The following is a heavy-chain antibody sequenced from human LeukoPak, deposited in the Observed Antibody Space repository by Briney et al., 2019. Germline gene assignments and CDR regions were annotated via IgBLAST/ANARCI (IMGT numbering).Heavy chain of an antibody. CDR3: AGGHATDY. CDR2: ISYDGSNE. CDR1: GFTFSSYA. V-gene: IGHV3-30*04. Sequence: PGGSLRLSCAASGFTFSSYAMHWVRQAPGKGLEWVAVISYDGSNEYYADSVKGRFTISRDNSKNTLYLQMNSLRAEDTAVYYCAGGHATDYWGQGTLVTVSS. J-gene: IGHJ4*02.